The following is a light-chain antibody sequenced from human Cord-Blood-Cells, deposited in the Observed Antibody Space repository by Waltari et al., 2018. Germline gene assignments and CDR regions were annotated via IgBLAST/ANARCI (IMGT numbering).Light chain of an antibody. CDR3: CSYAGSSTWV. J-gene: IGLJ3*02. V-gene: IGLV2-23*01. CDR1: SSDVGSYNL. Sequence: QSALPQPASVSGSPGQSITISCTGTSSDVGSYNLVSWSQHPPGKAPKPMIYEGSKRPSGVSNRFSGSKSGNTASLTISGLQAEDEADYYCCSYAGSSTWVFGGGTKLTVL. CDR2: EGS.